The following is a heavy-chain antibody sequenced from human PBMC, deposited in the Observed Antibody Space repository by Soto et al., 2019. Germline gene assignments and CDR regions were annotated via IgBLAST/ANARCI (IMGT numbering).Heavy chain of an antibody. D-gene: IGHD3-10*01. CDR1: GGSFSGYQ. V-gene: IGHV4-34*01. Sequence: QVQLQQWGAGLLKPSETLSLTCAVYGGSFSGYQWSWIRQTPGKGLEWIGEINDSGNINYNPSLKIRLPIFLYTPKKQISLKLSSVTAADTAVYYCARGLILWFGELSRRGGYYYYMDVWGKGTTVIVSS. CDR2: INDSGNI. CDR3: ARGLILWFGELSRRGGYYYYMDV. J-gene: IGHJ6*03.